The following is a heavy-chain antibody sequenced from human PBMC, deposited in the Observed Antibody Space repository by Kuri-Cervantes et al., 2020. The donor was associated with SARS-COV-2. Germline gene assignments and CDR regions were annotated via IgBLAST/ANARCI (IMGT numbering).Heavy chain of an antibody. Sequence: GESLKISCAASGFTFDDYGMSWVRQAPGKGLEWVSGINWNGGSTGYANSVKGRFTISRGNAKNSLYLQMNSLRAEDTALYYCAREGSGGWYFDLWGRGTLVTVSS. CDR3: AREGSGGWYFDL. CDR1: GFTFDDYG. J-gene: IGHJ2*01. D-gene: IGHD3-10*01. CDR2: INWNGGST. V-gene: IGHV3-20*04.